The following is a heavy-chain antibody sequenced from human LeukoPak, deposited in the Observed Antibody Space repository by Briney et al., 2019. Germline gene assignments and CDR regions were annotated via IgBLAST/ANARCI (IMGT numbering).Heavy chain of an antibody. CDR2: ISWNSGSI. CDR3: AKELGGHIDY. CDR1: GFTFDDYA. J-gene: IGHJ4*02. D-gene: IGHD2-15*01. V-gene: IGHV3-9*01. Sequence: PGGSLRLSCAASGFTFDDYAMHWVRQAPGKGLEWVSGISWNSGSIGYADSVKGRFTISRDNAKNSLYLQMNSLRAEDTALYYCAKELGGHIDYWGQGTLVTVPS.